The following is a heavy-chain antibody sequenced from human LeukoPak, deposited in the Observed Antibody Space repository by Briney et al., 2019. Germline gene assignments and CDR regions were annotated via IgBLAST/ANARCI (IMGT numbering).Heavy chain of an antibody. J-gene: IGHJ6*02. D-gene: IGHD2-2*01. V-gene: IGHV3-30*18. CDR3: AKAQIGPAATLPYYYYGMDV. Sequence: GGSLRLSCAASGFTFSSYGMHWVRQAPGKGLEWVAVISYDGSKKYYADSVKGRITISRDNSKNTLYLQMNSLRAEDTAVYYCAKAQIGPAATLPYYYYGMDVWGQGTTVTVSS. CDR2: ISYDGSKK. CDR1: GFTFSSYG.